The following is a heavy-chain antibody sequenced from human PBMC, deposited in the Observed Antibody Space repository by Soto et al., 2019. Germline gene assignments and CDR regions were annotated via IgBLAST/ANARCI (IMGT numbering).Heavy chain of an antibody. CDR1: GGTFSSYA. CDR3: ARSQGSNYGYYYYGMDV. V-gene: IGHV1-69*06. D-gene: IGHD4-4*01. Sequence: SVKVSCKASGGTFSSYAISWVRQAPGQGLEWMGGIIPIFGTANYAQKFQGRVTITADKSTSTAYMELSSLRSEDTAVYYCARSQGSNYGYYYYGMDVWGQGTTVTVSS. J-gene: IGHJ6*02. CDR2: IIPIFGTA.